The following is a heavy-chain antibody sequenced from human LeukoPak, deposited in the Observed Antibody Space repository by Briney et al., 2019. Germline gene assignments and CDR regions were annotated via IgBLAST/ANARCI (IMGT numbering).Heavy chain of an antibody. D-gene: IGHD6-6*01. CDR1: GFTFSSYA. CDR2: ISSNGGST. CDR3: AKGYSSSPESYYYYMDV. V-gene: IGHV3-64*01. J-gene: IGHJ6*03. Sequence: GGSLRLSCAASGFTFSSYAMHWVRQAPGKGLEYVSAISSNGGSTYYANSVKGRFTISRDNSKNTLYLQMNSLRAEDTAVYYCAKGYSSSPESYYYYMDVWGKGTTVTVSS.